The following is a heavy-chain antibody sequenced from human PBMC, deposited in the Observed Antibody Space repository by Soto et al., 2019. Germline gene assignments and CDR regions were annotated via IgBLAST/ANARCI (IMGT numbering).Heavy chain of an antibody. CDR2: INHSGST. J-gene: IGHJ4*02. CDR3: ARSVLGEQITMVRGVPYFDY. D-gene: IGHD3-10*01. CDR1: GGSFSGYY. Sequence: QVQLQQWGAGLLKPSETLSLTCAVYGGSFSGYYWSWIRQPPGKGLEWIGEINHSGSTNYNPSLKSRVTISVDTSKNPFSLKLSSVTAADTAVYYCARSVLGEQITMVRGVPYFDYWGQGTLVTVSS. V-gene: IGHV4-34*01.